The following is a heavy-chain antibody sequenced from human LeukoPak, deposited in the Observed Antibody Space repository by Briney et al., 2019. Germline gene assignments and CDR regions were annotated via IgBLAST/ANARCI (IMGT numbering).Heavy chain of an antibody. V-gene: IGHV1-46*03. J-gene: IGHJ6*03. Sequence: ASVKVSCKASGYTSTSYYMHWVRQAPGQGLEWMGIINPSGGSTSYAQKFQGRVTMTRDTSTSTVYMELSSLRSEDTAVYYCAGRHVNDYHYMDVWGKGTTVTVSS. CDR2: INPSGGST. CDR3: AGRHVNDYHYMDV. D-gene: IGHD2/OR15-2a*01. CDR1: GYTSTSYY.